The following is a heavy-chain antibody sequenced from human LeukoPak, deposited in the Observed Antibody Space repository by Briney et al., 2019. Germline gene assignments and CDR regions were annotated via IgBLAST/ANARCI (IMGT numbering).Heavy chain of an antibody. CDR2: MNPNSGNT. V-gene: IGHV1-8*01. D-gene: IGHD1-1*01. Sequence: ASVKVSCKASGYTFTSFDINWVRQATGQGLEWMGWMNPNSGNTGYAQKFQGRVTMTRNTSISTAYMELSSLRSEDTAVYYCARGLGNDGIFDYWGQGTLVTVSS. CDR1: GYTFTSFD. CDR3: ARGLGNDGIFDY. J-gene: IGHJ4*02.